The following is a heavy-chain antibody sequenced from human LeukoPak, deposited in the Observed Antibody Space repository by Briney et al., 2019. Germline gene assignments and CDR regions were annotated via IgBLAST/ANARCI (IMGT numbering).Heavy chain of an antibody. CDR2: ISWDGGST. CDR1: GFTLDDYA. D-gene: IGHD2-15*01. Sequence: GGSLRLSCAASGFTLDDYAMHWVRQAPGKGLEWVSLISWDGGSTYYADSVKGRFTISRDNSKNSLYLQMNSLRAEDTALYYCAKDGPGGPRVVGYYYYYYGMDVWGQGTTVTVSS. CDR3: AKDGPGGPRVVGYYYYYYGMDV. V-gene: IGHV3-43D*03. J-gene: IGHJ6*02.